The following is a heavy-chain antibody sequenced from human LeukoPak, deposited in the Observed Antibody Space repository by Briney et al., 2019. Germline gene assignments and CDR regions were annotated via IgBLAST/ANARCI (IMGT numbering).Heavy chain of an antibody. V-gene: IGHV3-23*01. D-gene: IGHD5-24*01. J-gene: IGHJ4*02. CDR1: GFTFSNYG. Sequence: GGSLRLSCAASGFTFSNYGMSWVRQAPGKGLEWVSAIGGIGANTYYADSVKGRFTISRDNSKTPLYLQMTSLRAEDTAVYYCAKVTDGSTTYWGQGTLVTVSS. CDR3: AKVTDGSTTY. CDR2: IGGIGANT.